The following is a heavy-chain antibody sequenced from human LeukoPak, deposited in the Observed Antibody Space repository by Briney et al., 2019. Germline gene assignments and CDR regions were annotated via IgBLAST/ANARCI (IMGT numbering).Heavy chain of an antibody. Sequence: GSLRLSCAACGFTFSCYAMTWVRQAPGKGLEWVSVISGSGGRTYYADSVKGRFTISRDNSKNTLYLQMSSLRAEDTAVYYCAKDRGGGNLDFDYWGQGTLVTVSS. CDR2: ISGSGGRT. CDR1: GFTFSCYA. CDR3: AKDRGGGNLDFDY. J-gene: IGHJ4*02. D-gene: IGHD2-15*01. V-gene: IGHV3-23*01.